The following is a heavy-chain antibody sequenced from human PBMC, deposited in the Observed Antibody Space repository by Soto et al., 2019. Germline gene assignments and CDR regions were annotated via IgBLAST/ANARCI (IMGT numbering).Heavy chain of an antibody. CDR3: ARDSYFYDSSGYSALPPLDY. Sequence: PRGSLRLASAESGFTCSSDGRRRVRLVPGEELKLLAVIWYDGSNNYYADSVKGRFTLSRDNCKTTLYLQMNSLRAEDTAVYYCARDSYFYDSSGYSALPPLDYWGQGT. V-gene: IGHV3-33*01. D-gene: IGHD3-22*01. J-gene: IGHJ4*02. CDR2: IWYDGSNN. CDR1: GFTCSSDG.